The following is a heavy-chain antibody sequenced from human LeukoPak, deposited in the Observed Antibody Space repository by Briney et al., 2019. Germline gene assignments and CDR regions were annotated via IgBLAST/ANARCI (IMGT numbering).Heavy chain of an antibody. V-gene: IGHV4-59*01. CDR2: IYYSGST. D-gene: IGHD3-16*01. Sequence: SETLSLTCTVSGGSISSYYWSWIRQPPGKGLEWIGYIYYSGSTNYNPSLKSRVTISVDTSKNQFSLKLSSLTAADTAVYYCARDGANWYFDLWGRGTLVTVSS. J-gene: IGHJ2*01. CDR3: ARDGANWYFDL. CDR1: GGSISSYY.